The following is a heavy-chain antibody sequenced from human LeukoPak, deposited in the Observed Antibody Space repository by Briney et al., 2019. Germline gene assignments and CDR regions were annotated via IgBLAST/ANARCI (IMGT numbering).Heavy chain of an antibody. CDR3: VKVGPPRYYYDSYFDY. D-gene: IGHD3-22*01. CDR2: ISNSSSYT. V-gene: IGHV3-11*06. CDR1: GFTFSDYY. Sequence: GGSLRLSCAASGFTFSDYYMSWIRQAPGKGLEWVSYISNSSSYTNYADSVKGRFTISRDNSKNTLYLQMSSLRAEDTAVYYCVKVGPPRYYYDSYFDYWGQGTLVTVSS. J-gene: IGHJ4*02.